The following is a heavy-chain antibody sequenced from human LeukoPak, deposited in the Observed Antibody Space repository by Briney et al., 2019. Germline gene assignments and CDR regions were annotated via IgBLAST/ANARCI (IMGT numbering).Heavy chain of an antibody. D-gene: IGHD2-2*01. V-gene: IGHV4-4*07. Sequence: SETLSLTCTVSGGFLTTHYWAWMRQPAGRGLEWIGRVHSTGSTNYSPYFESRVPMSVDTSKNQLSLRLTSVTVADSAMYYCARYCNSASCSDFKGAFDIWGHGTMVTVSS. CDR1: GGFLTTHY. CDR2: VHSTGST. J-gene: IGHJ3*02. CDR3: ARYCNSASCSDFKGAFDI.